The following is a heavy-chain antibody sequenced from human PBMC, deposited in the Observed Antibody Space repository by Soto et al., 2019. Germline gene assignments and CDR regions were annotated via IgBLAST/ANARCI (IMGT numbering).Heavy chain of an antibody. J-gene: IGHJ4*02. CDR2: IYYSGST. CDR1: GGSISSYY. V-gene: IGHV4-59*01. CDR3: AREADGYPEGGFDY. D-gene: IGHD5-12*01. Sequence: PSETLSLTCTVSGGSISSYYWSWIRQPPGKGLEWIGYIYYSGSTNYNPSLKSRVTISVDTSKNQFSLKLSSVTAADTAVYYCAREADGYPEGGFDYWGQGTLVTVSS.